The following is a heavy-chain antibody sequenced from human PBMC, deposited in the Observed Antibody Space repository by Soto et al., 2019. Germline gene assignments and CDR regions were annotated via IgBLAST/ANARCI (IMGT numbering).Heavy chain of an antibody. Sequence: GGSLRHYCSASAFTLMTNAMIWVRQAPGKGLECVSAIRGSGGSTYYADSVKGRFTSSRNKSKNTLYLQRNSLTAEDTAVYYCPKAPSRYSSGGSCYGGMDVWGQGTRVTVSS. D-gene: IGHD2-15*01. CDR2: IRGSGGST. J-gene: IGHJ6*02. V-gene: IGHV3-23*01. CDR3: PKAPSRYSSGGSCYGGMDV. CDR1: AFTLMTNA.